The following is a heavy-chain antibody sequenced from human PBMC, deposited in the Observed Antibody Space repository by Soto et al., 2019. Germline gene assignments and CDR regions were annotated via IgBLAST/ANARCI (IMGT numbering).Heavy chain of an antibody. Sequence: EVQLLESGGGLVQPGGSLRLSCAASGFTISSNAMYWVRQAPGKGLEWVSGISDRGDTTHYADSVKGRFTISRDTSKNTLYLLLNSLRADDTAVYYCAKDKPGTTSFDYWGQGTLVTVSS. V-gene: IGHV3-23*01. J-gene: IGHJ4*02. CDR2: ISDRGDTT. CDR3: AKDKPGTTSFDY. CDR1: GFTISSNA. D-gene: IGHD1-1*01.